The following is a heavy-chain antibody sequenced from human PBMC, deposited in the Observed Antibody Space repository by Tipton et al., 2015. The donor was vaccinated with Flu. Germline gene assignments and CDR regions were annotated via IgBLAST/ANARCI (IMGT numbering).Heavy chain of an antibody. CDR2: IYHSGTT. CDR1: GYSIRSAYY. V-gene: IGHV4-38-2*02. J-gene: IGHJ4*02. Sequence: LRLSCSVSGYSIRSAYYWGWVRRPPGKGLEWIGTIYHSGTTYYNPSLKSRLTISVDTSKKQFSLRLRSVTAADTAVYYCARDPSLGMPDYFDYWGQGTLVTASS. CDR3: ARDPSLGMPDYFDY. D-gene: IGHD2-2*01.